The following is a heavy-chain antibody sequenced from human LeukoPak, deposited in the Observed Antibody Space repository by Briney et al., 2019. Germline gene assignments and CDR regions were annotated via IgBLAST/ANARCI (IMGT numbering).Heavy chain of an antibody. CDR2: ICPGDSDT. V-gene: IGHV5-51*01. CDR3: ARQDYGDSYNWFDP. Sequence: GESLKISCKGSEYSFTNYWIGWVRQMPGKGLEWMGIICPGDSDTRYSPSFQGQVTISADKSISTAYLQWSSLKASDTAMYCCARQDYGDSYNWFDPWGQGTLVTVSS. CDR1: EYSFTNYW. D-gene: IGHD4-17*01. J-gene: IGHJ5*02.